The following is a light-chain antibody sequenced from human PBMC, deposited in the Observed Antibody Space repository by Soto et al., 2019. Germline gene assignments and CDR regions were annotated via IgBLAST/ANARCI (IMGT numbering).Light chain of an antibody. J-gene: IGLJ3*02. CDR1: SSNIVSNF. Sequence: QSVLTQPPSVSGTPGQRVTISCSGSSSNIVSNFVCWYQQLPGTAPKLLIYRNNQRPSGVPDRLSGSKSATSASLAISGLRSEDEADYYCAACDDSLSGWVFGVGTQLTVL. CDR2: RNN. V-gene: IGLV1-47*01. CDR3: AACDDSLSGWV.